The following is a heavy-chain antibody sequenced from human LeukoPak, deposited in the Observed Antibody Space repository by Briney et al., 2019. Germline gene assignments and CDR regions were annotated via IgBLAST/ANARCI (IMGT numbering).Heavy chain of an antibody. Sequence: PSGTLSLTCTVSGGSISSYYWSWIRQPPGKGLEWIGYIYYSGSTNYNPSLKSRVTISVDTSKNQFSLKLSSVTAADTAVYYCARPNPYYDFWSGPFDYWGQGTLVTVSS. D-gene: IGHD3-3*01. V-gene: IGHV4-59*01. CDR3: ARPNPYYDFWSGPFDY. J-gene: IGHJ4*02. CDR2: IYYSGST. CDR1: GGSISSYY.